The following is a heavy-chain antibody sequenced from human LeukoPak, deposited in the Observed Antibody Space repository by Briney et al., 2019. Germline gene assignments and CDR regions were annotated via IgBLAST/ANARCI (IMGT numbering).Heavy chain of an antibody. V-gene: IGHV3-30-3*01. CDR2: ISSDGNTK. CDR3: ATGVAVAVYYYYGMDV. CDR1: GFTFSSYA. J-gene: IGHJ6*02. D-gene: IGHD6-19*01. Sequence: GGSLRLSCAASGFTFSSYAMHWVRQAPGKGLEWAAVISSDGNTKYYADSVKGRFTISRDNSKNTLYLQMNSLRAEDTAVYYCATGVAVAVYYYYGMDVWGQGTTVTVSS.